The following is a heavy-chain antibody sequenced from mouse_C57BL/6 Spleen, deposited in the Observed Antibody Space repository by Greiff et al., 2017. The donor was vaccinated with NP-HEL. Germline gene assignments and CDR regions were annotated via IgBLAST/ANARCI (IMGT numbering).Heavy chain of an antibody. D-gene: IGHD1-1*01. V-gene: IGHV5-6*01. J-gene: IGHJ2*01. CDR3: ARFYYGSSNYFDY. CDR2: ISSGGSYT. CDR1: GFTFSSYG. Sequence: EVMLVESGGDLVKPGGSLKLSCAASGFTFSSYGMSWVRQTPDQRLEWVATISSGGSYTYYPDSVKGRFTISRDNAKNTLYLQMSSLKSEDTAMYYCARFYYGSSNYFDYWGQGTTLTVSS.